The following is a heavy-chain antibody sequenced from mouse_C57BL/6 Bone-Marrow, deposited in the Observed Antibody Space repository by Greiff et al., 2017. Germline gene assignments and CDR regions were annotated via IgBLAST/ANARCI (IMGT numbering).Heavy chain of an antibody. Sequence: QVQLQQSGPELVKPGASVKLSCKASGYTFTSYAINWVKQRPGQGLEWIGWIYPRGGSTKYNEKFKGKATLTVDNSSSTAYMQLHSLTSEDSAVYFCAFYGTDYWGQGTTLTVSS. CDR3: AFYGTDY. D-gene: IGHD1-1*02. J-gene: IGHJ2*01. V-gene: IGHV1-85*01. CDR2: IYPRGGST. CDR1: GYTFTSYA.